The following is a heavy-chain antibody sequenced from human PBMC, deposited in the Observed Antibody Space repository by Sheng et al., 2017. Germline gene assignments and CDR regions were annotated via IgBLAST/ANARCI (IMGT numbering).Heavy chain of an antibody. J-gene: IGHJ5*02. CDR2: IYHSGST. CDR1: GYSISSGYY. D-gene: IGHD1-26*01. V-gene: IGHV4-38-2*02. CDR3: ARDGVGVGATLDP. Sequence: QVQLQESGPGLVKPSETLSLTCTVSGYSISSGYYWGWIRQPPGKGLEWIGSIYHSGSTYYNPSLKSRVTISVDTSKNQFSLKLSSVTAADTAVYYCARDGVGVGATLDPWGQGTLVTVSS.